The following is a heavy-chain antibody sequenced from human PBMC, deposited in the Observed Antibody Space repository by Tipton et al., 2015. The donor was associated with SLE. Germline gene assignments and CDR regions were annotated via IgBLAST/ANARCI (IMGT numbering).Heavy chain of an antibody. CDR2: IYTSGST. J-gene: IGHJ5*02. Sequence: TLSLTCAVYGGSFSGYYWSWIRQPPGKGLEWIGRIYTSGSTNYNPSLKSRVTISVDTSKNQFSLKLSSVTAADTAVYFCARDGSPGWFDPWGQGTLVTVSP. CDR1: GGSFSGYY. CDR3: ARDGSPGWFDP. V-gene: IGHV4-4*07. D-gene: IGHD1-26*01.